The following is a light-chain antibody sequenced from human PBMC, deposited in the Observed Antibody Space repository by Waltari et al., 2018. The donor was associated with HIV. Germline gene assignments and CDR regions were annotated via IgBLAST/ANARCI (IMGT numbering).Light chain of an antibody. V-gene: IGLV2-11*01. Sequence: QSALTQPRSVSGSPGQSVTIPCTGTSSDVGGYNYVSWYQHHPGKAPKVMIYDVSKRPSGVPDRFSGSKSGNTASLTISVLQAEDEADYYCCSYAGSYTYVFGTGTEVIVL. J-gene: IGLJ1*01. CDR1: SSDVGGYNY. CDR3: CSYAGSYTYV. CDR2: DVS.